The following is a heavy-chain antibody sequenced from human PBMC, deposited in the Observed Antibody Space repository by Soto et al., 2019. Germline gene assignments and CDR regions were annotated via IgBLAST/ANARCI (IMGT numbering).Heavy chain of an antibody. CDR1: GYTFTSYG. J-gene: IGHJ4*02. CDR3: ARPASYYYDSSGYLEYFDY. D-gene: IGHD3-22*01. Sequence: XSLKVSCKASGYTFTSYGISWVRQAPGQGLEWMGWISAYNGNTNYAQKLQGRVTMTTDTSTSTAYMELRSLRSDDTAVYYCARPASYYYDSSGYLEYFDYWGQGTLVTVSS. V-gene: IGHV1-18*04. CDR2: ISAYNGNT.